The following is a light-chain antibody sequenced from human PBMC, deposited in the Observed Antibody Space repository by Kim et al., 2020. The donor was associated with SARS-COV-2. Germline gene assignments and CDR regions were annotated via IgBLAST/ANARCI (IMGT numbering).Light chain of an antibody. Sequence: ASVGDRITITCRASQSIGTYLHWYQQKPGKAPNILIYGATSLESGVPFRFRGSGSGTDFTLTITSLQLEDLGTYYCQQSFIPPYTFGQGTMVDIK. CDR1: QSIGTY. V-gene: IGKV1-39*01. CDR3: QQSFIPPYT. J-gene: IGKJ2*01. CDR2: GAT.